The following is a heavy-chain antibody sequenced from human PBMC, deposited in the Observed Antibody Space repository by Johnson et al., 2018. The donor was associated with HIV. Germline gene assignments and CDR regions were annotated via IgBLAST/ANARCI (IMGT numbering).Heavy chain of an antibody. CDR1: GFTFSSYG. J-gene: IGHJ3*02. Sequence: QVQLVESGGGVVQPGRSLRLSCAASGFTFSSYGMHWVRQAPGKGLEWVAIISYDGSNKYYADSVKGRFTISRDNSKNTLYLQMNSMIHEDTAVYYCARDRAIVVAYYAFDIWGQGTMVTVSS. CDR3: ARDRAIVVAYYAFDI. V-gene: IGHV3-30*19. CDR2: ISYDGSNK. D-gene: IGHD3-22*01.